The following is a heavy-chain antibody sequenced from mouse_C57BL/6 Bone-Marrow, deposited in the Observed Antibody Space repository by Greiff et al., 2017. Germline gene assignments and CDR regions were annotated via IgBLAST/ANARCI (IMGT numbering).Heavy chain of an antibody. D-gene: IGHD1-1*01. CDR2: INPNNGGT. CDR1: GYTFTDYY. Sequence: EVQLQQSGPELVKPGASVKISCKASGYTFTDYYMNWVKQSHGKSLEWIGDINPNNGGTSYNQKFKGKATLTVDKSSSTAYMELRSLTSEDSAVYYCAKEGFIYYYGSSLYYYAMDYWGQGTSVTVSS. V-gene: IGHV1-26*01. CDR3: AKEGFIYYYGSSLYYYAMDY. J-gene: IGHJ4*01.